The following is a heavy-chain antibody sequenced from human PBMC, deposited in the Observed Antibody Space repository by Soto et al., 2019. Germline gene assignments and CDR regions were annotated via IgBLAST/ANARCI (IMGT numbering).Heavy chain of an antibody. CDR1: GFTISGKKY. CDR3: ATWHEREHAYDV. Sequence: DVQLVVSGGGLIQPGESLRLSCAAFGFTISGKKYVAWVRRAPGKGLEWVSALYDLDGSFYAASVKGRFTTSSDSSKTTVYLQMNDLRPDDTAVYYCATWHEREHAYDVWGQGTTVTVSS. J-gene: IGHJ3*01. D-gene: IGHD1-1*01. V-gene: IGHV3-53*01. CDR2: LYDLDGS.